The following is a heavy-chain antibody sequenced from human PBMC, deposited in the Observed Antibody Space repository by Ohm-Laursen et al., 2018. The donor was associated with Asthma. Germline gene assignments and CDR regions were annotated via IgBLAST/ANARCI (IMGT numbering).Heavy chain of an antibody. CDR2: IWYDGSNK. CDR1: GFTFSSYG. Sequence: RSLRLSCTASGFTFSSYGMHWVRQAPGKGLEWVAVIWYDGSNKYYADSVKGRFTTSRDNSKNTLYLQMNSLRAEDTAVYYCARDLFIAAAGYWGQGTLVTVSP. J-gene: IGHJ4*02. D-gene: IGHD6-13*01. CDR3: ARDLFIAAAGY. V-gene: IGHV3-33*01.